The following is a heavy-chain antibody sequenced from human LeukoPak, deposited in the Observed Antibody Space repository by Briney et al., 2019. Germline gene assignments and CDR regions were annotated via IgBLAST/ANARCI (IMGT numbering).Heavy chain of an antibody. CDR1: GYTLTELS. V-gene: IGHV1-24*01. Sequence: ASVKVSCEVSGYTLTELSMHWVRQAPGKGLEWMGGFDPEDGETIYAQKFQGRVTMTEDTSTDTAYMELSSLRSEDTAVYYCATVSGSYYWFDPWGQGTLVTVSS. CDR3: ATVSGSYYWFDP. D-gene: IGHD1-26*01. CDR2: FDPEDGET. J-gene: IGHJ5*02.